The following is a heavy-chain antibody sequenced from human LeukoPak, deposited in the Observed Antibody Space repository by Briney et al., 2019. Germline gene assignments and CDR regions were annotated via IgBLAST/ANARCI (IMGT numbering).Heavy chain of an antibody. J-gene: IGHJ4*02. CDR1: RFTFSNAW. CDR2: IKSKADGETT. CDR3: AIDEPNYAPYDFDY. Sequence: GGSLRLSCAASRFTFSNAWMNWVRQAPGKGLEWVGRIKSKADGETTDYAAPVKGRFTISRDDSNNMVYLQMNSLKIEDTAVYYCAIDEPNYAPYDFDYWGQGTLVTVPS. V-gene: IGHV3-15*01. D-gene: IGHD4/OR15-4a*01.